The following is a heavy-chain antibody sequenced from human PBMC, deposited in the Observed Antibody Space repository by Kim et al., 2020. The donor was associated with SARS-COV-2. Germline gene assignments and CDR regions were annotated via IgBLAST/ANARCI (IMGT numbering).Heavy chain of an antibody. Sequence: YADSVKGRFTISRDNAKNSLYLQMNSLRAEDTAVYYCASGRIAAYNWFDPWGQGTLVTVSS. D-gene: IGHD6-25*01. CDR3: ASGRIAAYNWFDP. V-gene: IGHV3-11*01. J-gene: IGHJ5*02.